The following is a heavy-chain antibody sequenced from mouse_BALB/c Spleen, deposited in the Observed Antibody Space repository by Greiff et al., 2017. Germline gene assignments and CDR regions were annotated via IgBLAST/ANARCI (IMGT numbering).Heavy chain of an antibody. CDR1: GYTFTDYN. CDR3: ARYYGSSYWFAY. CDR2: INPNNGGT. Sequence: DVKLQESGPELVKPGASVKIPCKASGYTFTDYNMDWVKQSHGKSLEWIGDINPNNGGTIYNQKFKGKATLTVDKSSSTAYMELRSLTSEDTAVYYCARYYGSSYWFAYWGQGTLVTVSA. V-gene: IGHV1-18*01. D-gene: IGHD1-1*01. J-gene: IGHJ3*01.